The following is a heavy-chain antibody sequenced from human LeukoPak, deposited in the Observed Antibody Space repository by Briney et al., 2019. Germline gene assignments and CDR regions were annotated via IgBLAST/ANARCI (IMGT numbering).Heavy chain of an antibody. CDR3: ANRLKFMAAVH. CDR2: ISFSGDNT. V-gene: IGHV3-23*01. J-gene: IGHJ4*02. Sequence: GGSLRLSCAASGFTFSSFAMSWVRQAPGRGLEWVSAISFSGDNTYYADSVKGRFTISRDNSKNTLYLQMNSLRAEDTAVYYCANRLKFMAAVHWGQGTLVTVSS. CDR1: GFTFSSFA. D-gene: IGHD6-13*01.